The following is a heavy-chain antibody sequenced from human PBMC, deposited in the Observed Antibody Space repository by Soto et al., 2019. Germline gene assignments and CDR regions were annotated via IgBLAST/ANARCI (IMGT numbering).Heavy chain of an antibody. CDR3: ARLYVGGTGNFDY. D-gene: IGHD1-26*01. CDR2: IYYSGST. V-gene: IGHV4-39*01. Sequence: QLQLQESGPGLVKPSETLSLTCTVSGGSISSSSYYWGWIRQPPGKGLEWIGSIYYSGSTYYNPSLKSRVTISVDTSKNQFSLKLSSVTAADTAVYYCARLYVGGTGNFDYWGQGTLVTVSS. CDR1: GGSISSSSYY. J-gene: IGHJ4*02.